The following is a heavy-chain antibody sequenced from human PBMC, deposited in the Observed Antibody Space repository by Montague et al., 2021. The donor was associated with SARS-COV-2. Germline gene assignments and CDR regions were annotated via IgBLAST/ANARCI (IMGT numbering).Heavy chain of an antibody. D-gene: IGHD6-19*01. CDR2: IYHSGST. J-gene: IGHJ6*02. CDR1: GGSISSSNW. Sequence: SETLSLTCAVSGGSISSSNWWSWVRQPPGKGLEWIGEIYHSGSTNYNPSLKSRVTISVDKSKNQFSLKLSSVTAADTAVYYCARVSSGWYNHWGTNYYYYGMDVWGQGTTVTASS. V-gene: IGHV4-4*02. CDR3: ARVSSGWYNHWGTNYYYYGMDV.